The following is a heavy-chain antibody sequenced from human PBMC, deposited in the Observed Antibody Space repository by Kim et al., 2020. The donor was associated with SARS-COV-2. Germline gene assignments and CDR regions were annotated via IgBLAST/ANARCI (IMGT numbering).Heavy chain of an antibody. J-gene: IGHJ6*02. Sequence: SETLSLTCTVSGGSISSYYWSWIRQPPGKQLEWIGYIYYSGTTNYNPSLKSRVTISVDTSKNHFSLKLSSVTAADTAVYYCASSYATGWGGVNTYYGMDAWGQGTTVTVSS. CDR3: ASSYATGWGGVNTYYGMDA. D-gene: IGHD3-16*01. CDR2: IYYSGTT. CDR1: GGSISSYY. V-gene: IGHV4-59*01.